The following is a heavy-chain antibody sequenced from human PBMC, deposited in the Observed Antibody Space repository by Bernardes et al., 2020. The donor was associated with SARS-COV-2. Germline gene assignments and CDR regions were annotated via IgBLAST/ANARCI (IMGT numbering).Heavy chain of an antibody. CDR3: ARGNRFNWPPDHIDY. Sequence: GGSLRLSCAASGFTFSTYNMNWVRQAPGKGLEWVSYISSSGSTIYYADSLKGRFTMSRDNTQSSLYLQMDSLTTEDTAVYYCARGNRFNWPPDHIDYWGQGTLVTVSS. CDR2: ISSSGSTI. D-gene: IGHD3-10*01. J-gene: IGHJ4*02. V-gene: IGHV3-48*04. CDR1: GFTFSTYN.